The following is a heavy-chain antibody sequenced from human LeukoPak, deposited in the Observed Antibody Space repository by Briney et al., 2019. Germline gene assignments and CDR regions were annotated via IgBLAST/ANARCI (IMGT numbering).Heavy chain of an antibody. CDR2: ISWNSGSI. CDR3: AKDVSLGYCSGGSCSAHFDY. V-gene: IGHV3-9*03. Sequence: GRSLRLSCAASGFIFDDYATHWVRQAPGKGLEWVSGISWNSGSIAYADSVKGRFTISRDNAKNSLYLQMNSLRAEDMALYYCAKDVSLGYCSGGSCSAHFDYWGQGTLVTVSS. CDR1: GFIFDDYA. D-gene: IGHD2-15*01. J-gene: IGHJ4*02.